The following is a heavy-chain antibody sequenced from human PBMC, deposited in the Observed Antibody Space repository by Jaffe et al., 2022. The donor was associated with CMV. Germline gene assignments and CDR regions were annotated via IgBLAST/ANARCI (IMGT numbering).Heavy chain of an antibody. Sequence: QVQLVESGGGLVKPGGSLRLSCAASGFTFSDYYMSWIRQAPGKGLEWVSYISGSGSTFYYAESVKGRFTISRDNAKNSLYLQMNSLRAEDTAVYYCARISYNWNYWYFDLWGRGTLVTVSS. J-gene: IGHJ2*01. CDR1: GFTFSDYY. D-gene: IGHD1-20*01. V-gene: IGHV3-11*01. CDR2: ISGSGSTF. CDR3: ARISYNWNYWYFDL.